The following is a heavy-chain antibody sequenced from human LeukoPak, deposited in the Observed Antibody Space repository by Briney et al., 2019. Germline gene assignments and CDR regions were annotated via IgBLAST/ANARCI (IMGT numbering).Heavy chain of an antibody. D-gene: IGHD6-13*01. CDR1: GGTFSSYA. CDR2: INPNSGGT. CDR3: ARTYSSSRTGSFDY. V-gene: IGHV1-2*06. Sequence: GSSVKVSCKASGGTFSSYAISWVRQAPGQGLEWMGRINPNSGGTNYAQKFQGRVTMTRDTSISTAYMELSRLRSDDTAVYYCARTYSSSRTGSFDYWGQGTLVTVSS. J-gene: IGHJ4*02.